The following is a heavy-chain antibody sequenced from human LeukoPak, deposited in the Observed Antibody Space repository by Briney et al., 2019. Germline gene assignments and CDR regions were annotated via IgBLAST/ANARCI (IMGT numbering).Heavy chain of an antibody. Sequence: GGSLRLSCAASGFTLSSYAMSWVRQAPGKGLEWVSAISDSGNTYHADSVKGRFTISRDSSKNTLFLQMNRLRPEDAAVYYCAREGHYDSSRFDPWGQGTLVTVSS. CDR1: GFTLSSYA. CDR2: ISDSGNT. D-gene: IGHD3-22*01. J-gene: IGHJ5*02. V-gene: IGHV3-23*01. CDR3: AREGHYDSSRFDP.